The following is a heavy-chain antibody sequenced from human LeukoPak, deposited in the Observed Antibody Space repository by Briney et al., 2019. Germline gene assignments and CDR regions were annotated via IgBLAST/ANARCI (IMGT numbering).Heavy chain of an antibody. J-gene: IGHJ4*02. CDR3: AKGRQLWSYFDY. V-gene: IGHV3-23*01. D-gene: IGHD5-18*01. CDR2: ITSGGAST. CDR1: GFTFISYA. Sequence: GGSLRLSCVASGFTFISYAMTWVRQAPGKGLEWVSSITSGGASTYSADSEKGWFTISRDNSKNTLYLQMNSLTVEDTAVYYCAKGRQLWSYFDYWGQGTLVTVSS.